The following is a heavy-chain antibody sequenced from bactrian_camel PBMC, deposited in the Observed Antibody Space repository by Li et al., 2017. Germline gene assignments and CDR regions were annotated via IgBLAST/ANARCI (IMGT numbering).Heavy chain of an antibody. D-gene: IGHD2*01. CDR2: IGRDGIT. CDR3: AARGPYCYTKLSVRDFTY. CDR1: GYTVSSTR. J-gene: IGHJ6*01. Sequence: HVQLVESGGGSVQAGGSLRLSCAASGYTVSSTRMGWFRQAPGKEREGVACIGRDGITMYSDSVKGRFTISKDNAKNTVYLQMNSLKPEDTAMYYCAARGPYCYTKLSVRDFTYWGQGTQVTVS. V-gene: IGHV3S53*01.